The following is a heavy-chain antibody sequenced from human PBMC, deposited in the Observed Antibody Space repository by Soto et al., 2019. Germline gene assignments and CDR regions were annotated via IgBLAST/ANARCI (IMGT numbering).Heavy chain of an antibody. CDR3: ARTRSVWSDFPYYSLDV. D-gene: IGHD1-26*01. Sequence: PGGSLRLSCAASGFTFNSYGMPWVRQGPGNGLEWVAFISYDSTKTYYADSVKGRFTISRDNSNSALYVQMNSLTGEDTAVYYCARTRSVWSDFPYYSLDVWGQGTTVTVSS. CDR1: GFTFNSYG. J-gene: IGHJ6*02. CDR2: ISYDSTKT. V-gene: IGHV3-30*03.